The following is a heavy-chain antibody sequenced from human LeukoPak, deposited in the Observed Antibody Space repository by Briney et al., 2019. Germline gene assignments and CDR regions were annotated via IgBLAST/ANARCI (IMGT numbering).Heavy chain of an antibody. V-gene: IGHV1-3*01. D-gene: IGHD3-3*01. CDR1: GYTFTSYA. Sequence: ASVKVSCKASGYTFTSYAMHWVRQAPGQRLEWMGWINAGNGNTKYSQKFQGRVTITRDTSASTAYMELSSLRSEDTAVYYCARDRRFLEWLLFGYWGQGTLVTVSS. CDR3: ARDRRFLEWLLFGY. J-gene: IGHJ4*02. CDR2: INAGNGNT.